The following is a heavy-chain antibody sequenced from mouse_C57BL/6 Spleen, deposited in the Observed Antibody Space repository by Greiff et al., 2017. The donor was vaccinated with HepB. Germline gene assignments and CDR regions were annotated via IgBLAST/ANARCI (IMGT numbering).Heavy chain of an antibody. J-gene: IGHJ4*01. Sequence: QVQLQQSGAELVKPGASVKLSCKASGYTFTEYTIHWVKQRSGQGLEWIGWFYPGSGSTKYNEKFKDKATLTADKSSSTVYMQLSRLTSEDSAVYFCARHEVIYDSDGGAMDYWGQGTSVTVSS. D-gene: IGHD2-4*01. CDR2: FYPGSGST. V-gene: IGHV1-62-2*01. CDR1: GYTFTEYT. CDR3: ARHEVIYDSDGGAMDY.